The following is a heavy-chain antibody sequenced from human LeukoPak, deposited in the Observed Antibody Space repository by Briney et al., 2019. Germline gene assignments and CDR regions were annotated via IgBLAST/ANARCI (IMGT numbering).Heavy chain of an antibody. CDR2: INHSGST. J-gene: IGHJ3*02. D-gene: IGHD3-3*01. Sequence: SETLSLTCTVSGGSISSYYWSWIRQPPGKGLEWIGEINHSGSTNYNPSLKSRVTISVDTSKNQFSLKLSSVTAADTAVYYCARHRRYYDFWSGSDDAFDIWGQGTMVTVSS. CDR3: ARHRRYYDFWSGSDDAFDI. CDR1: GGSISSYY. V-gene: IGHV4-34*01.